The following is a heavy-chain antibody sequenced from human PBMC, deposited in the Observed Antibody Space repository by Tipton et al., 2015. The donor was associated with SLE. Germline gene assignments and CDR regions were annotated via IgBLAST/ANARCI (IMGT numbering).Heavy chain of an antibody. D-gene: IGHD4-23*01. Sequence: TLSLTCTVFGGSISSYYWSWIRQPPGKGLEWIGYVSYSGSTNYNPSLKSRVTISVDTSKNQLSLKLSSVTAADTAVYYCARDQTTVVTRGYYYYYMDVWGKGTTVTVSS. CDR3: ARDQTTVVTRGYYYYYMDV. V-gene: IGHV4-59*01. CDR1: GGSISSYY. CDR2: VSYSGST. J-gene: IGHJ6*03.